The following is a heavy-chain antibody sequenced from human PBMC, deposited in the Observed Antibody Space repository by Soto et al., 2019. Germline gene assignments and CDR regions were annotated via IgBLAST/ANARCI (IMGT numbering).Heavy chain of an antibody. CDR3: ARGPEWLLGRDGMDV. CDR2: ISSSSSYT. J-gene: IGHJ6*02. D-gene: IGHD3-3*01. V-gene: IGHV3-11*06. CDR1: GFTFSDYY. Sequence: QVQLVESGGGLVKPGGSLRLSCAASGFTFSDYYMSWIRQAPGTGLEWVSYISSSSSYTNYADSVKGRFTISRDNAKNSLYLQMNSLRAEDTAVYYCARGPEWLLGRDGMDVWGQGTTVTVSS.